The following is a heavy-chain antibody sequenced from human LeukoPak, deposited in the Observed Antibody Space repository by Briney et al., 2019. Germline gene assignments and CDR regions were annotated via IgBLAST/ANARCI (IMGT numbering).Heavy chain of an antibody. D-gene: IGHD2-2*01. CDR2: ISSSSSYI. V-gene: IGHV3-21*01. J-gene: IGHJ6*02. CDR3: ARYCSSTSCYYGMDV. Sequence: PGGSLRLSCAASGFTFSRYNMNWVRQAPGKGLEWVSSISSSSSYIYYADSVKGRFTISRDNAKNSLYLQMNSLRAEDTAVYYCARYCSSTSCYYGMDVWGQGTTVTVSS. CDR1: GFTFSRYN.